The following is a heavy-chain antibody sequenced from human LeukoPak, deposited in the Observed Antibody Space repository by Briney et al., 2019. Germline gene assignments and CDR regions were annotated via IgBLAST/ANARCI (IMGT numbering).Heavy chain of an antibody. CDR3: ARDERLLSFLK. Sequence: GGSLRLSCAASGFTFSSYAMSWVRQAPGKGLEWVSAITGSGGSTYYADSVKGRFTISRDNSKNTRYLQMNSLRAEDTAIYYCARDERLLSFLKWGQGTLVTVSS. CDR1: GFTFSSYA. J-gene: IGHJ4*02. V-gene: IGHV3-23*01. D-gene: IGHD3-3*01. CDR2: ITGSGGST.